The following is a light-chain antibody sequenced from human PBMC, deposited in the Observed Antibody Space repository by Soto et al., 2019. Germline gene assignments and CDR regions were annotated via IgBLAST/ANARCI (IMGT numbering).Light chain of an antibody. V-gene: IGKV1-5*01. CDR1: QNINNW. J-gene: IGKJ2*01. CDR2: DAS. Sequence: DIQMTQSPSTLSASVGDRVTITCRASQNINNWLAWLQQRPGQAPKLLISDASNLESGVPSRFAGSGFGTDFTLTISNLQPEDSATYCCQQCDSYWTFGQGTKLEI. CDR3: QQCDSYWT.